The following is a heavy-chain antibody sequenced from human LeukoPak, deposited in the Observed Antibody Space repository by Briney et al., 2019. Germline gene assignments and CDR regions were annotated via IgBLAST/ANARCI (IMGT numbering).Heavy chain of an antibody. CDR1: GGSISSSSYY. CDR3: ARHLTVYCSSTSCYLRNWFDP. Sequence: PSETLSLTCTVSGGSISSSSYYWGWIRQPPGKGLEWIRSIYYSGSTYYNPSLKSRVTISVDTSKNQFSLKLSSVTAADTAVYYCARHLTVYCSSTSCYLRNWFDPWGQGTLVTVSS. D-gene: IGHD2-2*01. V-gene: IGHV4-39*01. J-gene: IGHJ5*02. CDR2: IYYSGST.